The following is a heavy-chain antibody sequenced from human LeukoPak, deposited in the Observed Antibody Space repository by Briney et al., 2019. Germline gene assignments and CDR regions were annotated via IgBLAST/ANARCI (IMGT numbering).Heavy chain of an antibody. CDR2: ISSSSSTI. CDR3: ARGAVAGHY. J-gene: IGHJ4*02. Sequence: GGSLRLSCAASGFTFSSYSMNWVRQAPGKGLEWVSYISSSSSTIYYADSVKGRFIISRDNAKNSLYLQMNSLRAEDTAVYYCARGAVAGHYWGQGTLVTVSS. D-gene: IGHD6-19*01. CDR1: GFTFSSYS. V-gene: IGHV3-48*01.